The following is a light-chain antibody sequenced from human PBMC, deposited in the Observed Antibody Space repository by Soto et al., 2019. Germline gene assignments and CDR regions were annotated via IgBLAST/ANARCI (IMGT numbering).Light chain of an antibody. CDR3: QQYNSLGT. V-gene: IGKV1-5*01. CDR2: DAS. CDR1: QSISSW. Sequence: DIPMTQSPSTLSASVGDRVTITCRASQSISSWLAWYQQKPGKAPKLLIYDASSLESGVPSRFSGSGSGTEFTLTISSPQPDDFATYYCQQYNSLGTFGQGTKVEIK. J-gene: IGKJ1*01.